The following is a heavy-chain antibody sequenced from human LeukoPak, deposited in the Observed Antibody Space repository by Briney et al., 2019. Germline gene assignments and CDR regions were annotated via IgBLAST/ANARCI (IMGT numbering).Heavy chain of an antibody. CDR3: ARDSHAIQLWSFDY. V-gene: IGHV7-4-1*02. CDR2: IDTNTGNP. D-gene: IGHD5-18*01. J-gene: IGHJ4*02. Sequence: GASVKVSCKASGYTFTTYAMNWVRQAPGQGLEWMGWIDTNTGNPTYAQGFTGRFVFSLDTSVSTAYLQISSLKAEDTAVYYCARDSHAIQLWSFDYWGQGTLVTVSS. CDR1: GYTFTTYA.